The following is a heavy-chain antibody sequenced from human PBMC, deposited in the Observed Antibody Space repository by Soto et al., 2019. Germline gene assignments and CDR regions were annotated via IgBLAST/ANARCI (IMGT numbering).Heavy chain of an antibody. CDR1: GFTFSSYS. Sequence: GGSLRLSCAASGFTFSSYSMNWVRQAPGKGLEWVSYISSSSSTIYYAASVKGRFTISRDNAKNSLYLQMNSLRAEDTAVYYCARDIMGGPNYFDYWGQGTLVTVSS. V-gene: IGHV3-48*04. J-gene: IGHJ4*02. CDR3: ARDIMGGPNYFDY. D-gene: IGHD3-16*01. CDR2: ISSSSSTI.